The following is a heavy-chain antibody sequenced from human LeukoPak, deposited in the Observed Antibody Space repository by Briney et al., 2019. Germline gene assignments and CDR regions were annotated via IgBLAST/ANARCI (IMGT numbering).Heavy chain of an antibody. CDR3: ARGHYGDYEGRYHFDY. CDR1: GGSFSGYY. V-gene: IGHV4-34*01. J-gene: IGHJ4*02. CDR2: INHSGST. D-gene: IGHD4-17*01. Sequence: SETLSLACAVYGGSFSGYYWSWIRQPPGKGLEWIGEINHSGSTNYNPSLKSRVTISVDTSKNQFSLKLSSVTAADTAVYYCARGHYGDYEGRYHFDYWGQGTLVTVSS.